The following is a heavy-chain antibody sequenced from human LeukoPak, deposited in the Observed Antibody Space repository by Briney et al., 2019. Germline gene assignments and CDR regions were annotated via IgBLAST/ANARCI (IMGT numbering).Heavy chain of an antibody. CDR1: GFTFSTYA. CDR3: AKVYYGSVFDP. D-gene: IGHD3-10*01. Sequence: GGSLRLSCAASGFTFSTYAMSWVRKAQALGLEGVTSISGGGGSTFYADSVKARFTISRANSKNKVYLQSNGRKAEATAVYFCAKVYYGSVFDPWGQATLLTVSS. CDR2: ISGGGGST. J-gene: IGHJ5*02. V-gene: IGHV3-23*01.